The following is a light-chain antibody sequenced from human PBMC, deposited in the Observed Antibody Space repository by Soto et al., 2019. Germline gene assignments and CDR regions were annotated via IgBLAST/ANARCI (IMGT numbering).Light chain of an antibody. CDR2: EVT. V-gene: IGLV2-14*01. CDR1: SSDIGGYNF. CDR3: SSYTSSTTHVV. Sequence: QSALTQPASVSGSPGQSITISCTGTSSDIGGYNFVSWYQQHPDKAPKLVISEVTNRPSGVSNRFSGSKSGYTASLTISGLQAEDEADYYCSSYTSSTTHVVFGGGTKLTVL. J-gene: IGLJ2*01.